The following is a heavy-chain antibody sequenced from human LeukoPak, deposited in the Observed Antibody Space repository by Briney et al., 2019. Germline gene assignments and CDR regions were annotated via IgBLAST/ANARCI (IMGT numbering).Heavy chain of an antibody. D-gene: IGHD3-22*01. J-gene: IGHJ4*02. CDR2: IIPIFGTA. CDR1: GGTFSSYA. V-gene: IGHV1-69*13. Sequence: SVKVSCKASGGTFSSYAISWVRQAPGQGLEWMGGIIPIFGTANYAQKFQGRVTITADESTSTAYVELSSLRSEDTAVYYCARDPFPAYDSSGHYEDWGQGTLVTVSS. CDR3: ARDPFPAYDSSGHYED.